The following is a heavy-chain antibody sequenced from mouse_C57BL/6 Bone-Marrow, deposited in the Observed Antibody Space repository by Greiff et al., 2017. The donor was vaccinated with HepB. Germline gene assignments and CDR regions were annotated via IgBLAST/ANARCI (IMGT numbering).Heavy chain of an antibody. CDR3: ARNQKWKFITDAMDY. Sequence: VQLQQSGPGLVAPSQSLSITCTVSGFSLTSYAISWVRQPPEKGLEWLGVIWTGGGTNYNSALKSRLSISKDNSKSQVFLKMNSLQTDDTARYYCARNQKWKFITDAMDYWGQGTSVTVSS. J-gene: IGHJ4*01. CDR1: GFSLTSYA. V-gene: IGHV2-9-1*01. D-gene: IGHD1-1*01. CDR2: IWTGGGT.